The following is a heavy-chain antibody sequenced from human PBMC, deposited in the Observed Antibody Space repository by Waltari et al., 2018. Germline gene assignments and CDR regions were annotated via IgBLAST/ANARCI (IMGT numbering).Heavy chain of an antibody. D-gene: IGHD3-16*02. Sequence: EVQLVESGGGLVQPGRSLRLSCAASGFTFDDYAMHWVRQAPGKGLEWVSGISWNSGSICYADSVKGRFTIARDNAKNSLYLQMNSLRAEDTALYYCAKGYDYVWGSYRYQPKGYFDYWGQGTLVTVSS. CDR3: AKGYDYVWGSYRYQPKGYFDY. J-gene: IGHJ4*02. V-gene: IGHV3-9*01. CDR2: ISWNSGSI. CDR1: GFTFDDYA.